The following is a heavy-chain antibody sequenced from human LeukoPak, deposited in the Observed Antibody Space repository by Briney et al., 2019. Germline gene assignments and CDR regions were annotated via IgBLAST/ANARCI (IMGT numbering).Heavy chain of an antibody. V-gene: IGHV1-2*02. Sequence: ASAKVSCKTSGYSFTDYYMHWVRQAPGQGLEWMGWINPNSGGTSSAQKFQGRVTMTRDTSITTVYMEVSWLTSDDTAIYYCARADRLHGGPYLIGPWGQGTLVTVTS. CDR1: GYSFTDYY. D-gene: IGHD2-21*01. J-gene: IGHJ5*02. CDR3: ARADRLHGGPYLIGP. CDR2: INPNSGGT.